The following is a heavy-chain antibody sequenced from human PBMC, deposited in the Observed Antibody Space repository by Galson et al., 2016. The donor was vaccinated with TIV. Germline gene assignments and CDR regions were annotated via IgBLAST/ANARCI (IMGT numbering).Heavy chain of an antibody. V-gene: IGHV1-69*06. CDR2: IIPMIGTP. Sequence: SVKVSCKASGDTFNSYGIAWVRQAPGQGLEWMGGIIPMIGTPKYAQKFQGRVTITADKSTSTAYMELSSLRPEDTAVYYCARDHAMYSGIYFGRGYYFSGMDVWGQGTTVTVSS. CDR1: GDTFNSYG. J-gene: IGHJ6*02. D-gene: IGHD1-26*01. CDR3: ARDHAMYSGIYFGRGYYFSGMDV.